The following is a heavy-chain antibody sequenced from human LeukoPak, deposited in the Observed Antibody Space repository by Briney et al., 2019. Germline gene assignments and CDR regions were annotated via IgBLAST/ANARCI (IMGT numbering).Heavy chain of an antibody. Sequence: GGSLRLSCEASGLTFSSHAMNWVRQAPGKGLEWVSGISSSGSGGSIHYADSVMGRFTISRDNSKNALHLQMNSLRAEDTGIYYCAKEKTGWSGVIDSWGQGTQVTVSS. D-gene: IGHD6-19*01. V-gene: IGHV3-23*01. CDR2: ISSSGSGGSI. CDR3: AKEKTGWSGVIDS. CDR1: GLTFSSHA. J-gene: IGHJ4*02.